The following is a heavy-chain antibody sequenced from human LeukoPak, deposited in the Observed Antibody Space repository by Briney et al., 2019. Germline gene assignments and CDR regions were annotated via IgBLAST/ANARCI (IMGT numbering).Heavy chain of an antibody. J-gene: IGHJ5*02. V-gene: IGHV4-59*01. D-gene: IGHD1-1*01. CDR2: IYYSGST. Sequence: LSETLSLTCTVSGGSISSYYWSWIRQPPGKGLEWIGYIYYSGSTNYNPSLKSRVTISVDTSKSQFSLKLSSVTAADTAVYYCARHGTPGTNLNWFDPWGQGTLVTVSS. CDR3: ARHGTPGTNLNWFDP. CDR1: GGSISSYY.